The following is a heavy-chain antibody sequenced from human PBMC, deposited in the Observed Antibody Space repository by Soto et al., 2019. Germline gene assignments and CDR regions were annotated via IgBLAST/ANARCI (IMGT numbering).Heavy chain of an antibody. Sequence: QVQLVQSGAEVKKPGASVKVSCKASGYTFTSYDINWVRQATGQGLEWMGWMKPNSGNTGYAQKFEGRVTMTRNTSISSDYTELSRLRSEDTAVYYCASGIQLWLPRPYYGMDVWGQGTTVTVSS. CDR3: ASGIQLWLPRPYYGMDV. CDR1: GYTFTSYD. J-gene: IGHJ6*02. CDR2: MKPNSGNT. V-gene: IGHV1-8*01. D-gene: IGHD5-18*01.